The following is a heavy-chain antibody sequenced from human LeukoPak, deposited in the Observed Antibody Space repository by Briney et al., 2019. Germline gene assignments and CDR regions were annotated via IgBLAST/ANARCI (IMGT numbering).Heavy chain of an antibody. CDR1: GFTFSSYS. V-gene: IGHV3-48*01. D-gene: IGHD5-18*01. Sequence: TGGSLRLSCAASGFTFSSYSMNWVRQAPGKGLEWISYISSSSSTIYYTDSVKGRFTVSRDNAKNSLHLQMNSLRAEDTAVYYCARSGYTGAFDIWGQGTMVTVSS. CDR3: ARSGYTGAFDI. CDR2: ISSSSSTI. J-gene: IGHJ3*02.